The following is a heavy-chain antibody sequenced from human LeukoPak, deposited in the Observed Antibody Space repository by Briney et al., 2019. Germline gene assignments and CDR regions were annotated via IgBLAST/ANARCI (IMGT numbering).Heavy chain of an antibody. Sequence: SVKVSCKASGGTFSSYAISWVRQAPGQGLEWMGGIIPIFGTANYAQKFQGRVTITADESTSTAYMELSSLRSEDTAVYYCAREPASYCGGDCSYYWGQGTLVTVSS. CDR1: GGTFSSYA. J-gene: IGHJ4*02. V-gene: IGHV1-69*13. D-gene: IGHD2-21*01. CDR3: AREPASYCGGDCSYY. CDR2: IIPIFGTA.